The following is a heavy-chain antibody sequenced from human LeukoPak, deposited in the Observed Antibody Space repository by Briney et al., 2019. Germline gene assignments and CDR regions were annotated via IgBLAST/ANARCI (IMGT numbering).Heavy chain of an antibody. CDR3: ARVGYCSSTSCYIPPDY. J-gene: IGHJ4*02. D-gene: IGHD2-2*01. CDR1: GFTFSSYR. Sequence: GGSLRLSCAASGFTFSSYRMSWVRQAPGKRLEWVANIKQDGSEKYYVDSVKGRFTISRDNAKNSLYLQMNSLRAEDTAVYYCARVGYCSSTSCYIPPDYWGQGTLVTVSS. CDR2: IKQDGSEK. V-gene: IGHV3-7*01.